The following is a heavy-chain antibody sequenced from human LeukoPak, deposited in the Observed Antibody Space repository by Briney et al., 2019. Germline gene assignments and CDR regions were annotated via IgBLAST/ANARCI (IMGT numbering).Heavy chain of an antibody. J-gene: IGHJ5*02. CDR3: ARTSHESVLYWSDP. CDR2: ISGYNSNT. V-gene: IGHV1-18*01. CDR1: GYTFTTYG. Sequence: ASVKVSCEASGYTFTTYGIGWVRQAPGQGLEWMGWISGYNSNTNYAQKFQGRLTMTTDTSTSTAYMELRSLRSDDTAVYYCARTSHESVLYWSDPWGQGTLVNVSS. D-gene: IGHD3-16*01.